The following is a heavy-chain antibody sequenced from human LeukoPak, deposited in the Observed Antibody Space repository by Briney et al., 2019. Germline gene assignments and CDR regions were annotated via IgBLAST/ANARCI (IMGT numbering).Heavy chain of an antibody. CDR3: ARASYSSGFFGALHAFDI. J-gene: IGHJ3*02. Sequence: GESLKISCKGSGYSFITYRIGWVRQMPGKGLEWMGIIYPGDFDTRYSPSFQGQVTISVDKSINTAYLRWSSLKASDTAIYYCARASYSSGFFGALHAFDIWGQGTVVTVSS. CDR1: GYSFITYR. D-gene: IGHD6-19*01. V-gene: IGHV5-51*01. CDR2: IYPGDFDT.